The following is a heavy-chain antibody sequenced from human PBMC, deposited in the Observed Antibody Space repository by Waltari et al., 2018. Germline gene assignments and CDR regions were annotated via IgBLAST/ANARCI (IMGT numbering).Heavy chain of an antibody. V-gene: IGHV4-39*01. Sequence: QLQLQESGPGLVKPSATLSLTCTVSGGSISSSSYYWGWIRQPPGKGLEWIGSIYYSGSTYYNPSLKSRVTISVDTSKNQFSLKLSSVTAADTAVYYCARLDYDYVWGSYRYKSFDYWGQGTLVTVSS. CDR2: IYYSGST. D-gene: IGHD3-16*02. J-gene: IGHJ4*02. CDR3: ARLDYDYVWGSYRYKSFDY. CDR1: GGSISSSSYY.